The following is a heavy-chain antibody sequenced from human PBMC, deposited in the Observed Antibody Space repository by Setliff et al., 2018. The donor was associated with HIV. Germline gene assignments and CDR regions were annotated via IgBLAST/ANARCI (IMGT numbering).Heavy chain of an antibody. CDR3: AKDMQVGPNFWSTFEH. Sequence: SVKVSCKASGGTFSSYAISWVRQAPGQGLEWMGGIIPIFGTTEYAQKFQGRVTITTDESTSTAYMELSSLRTEDTALYYCAKDMQVGPNFWSTFEHLGQGTLVTVSS. CDR2: IIPIFGTT. CDR1: GGTFSSYA. D-gene: IGHD3-3*01. V-gene: IGHV1-69*05. J-gene: IGHJ4*01.